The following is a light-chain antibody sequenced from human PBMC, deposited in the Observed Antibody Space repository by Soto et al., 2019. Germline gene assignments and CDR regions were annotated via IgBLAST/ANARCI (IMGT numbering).Light chain of an antibody. V-gene: IGLV2-14*01. CDR2: EVS. CDR3: NSYTSSSTEA. CDR1: SSDVGVYNY. J-gene: IGLJ1*01. Sequence: QSALTQPASVSGSPGQSITISCTGTSSDVGVYNYVSWYQQLPGIPPKLMIYEVSNRPSGVSNRFSGSKSGNTASLTISGLQAEDEADYYCNSYTSSSTEAFGTGTKLTVL.